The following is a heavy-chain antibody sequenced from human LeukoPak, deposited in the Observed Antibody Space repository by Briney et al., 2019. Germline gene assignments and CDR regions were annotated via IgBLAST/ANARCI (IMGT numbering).Heavy chain of an antibody. CDR2: IKEDGSER. CDR3: ARGDRRFEY. J-gene: IGHJ4*02. CDR1: GFTFDDYG. V-gene: IGHV3-7*03. Sequence: GSLRLSCAASGFTFDDYGMTWVRQAPGKGLEWVANIKEDGSERYYVDSVKGRFTISRDNAKNSLYLQMNSLRAEDTAVYYCARGDRRFEYWGQGTLVTVSS. D-gene: IGHD2-21*01.